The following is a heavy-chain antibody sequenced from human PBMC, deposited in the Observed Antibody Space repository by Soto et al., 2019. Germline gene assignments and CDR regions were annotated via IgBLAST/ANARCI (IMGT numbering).Heavy chain of an antibody. CDR1: GGSISSYY. Sequence: SETLSLTCTVSGGSISSYYWSWTRQPPGKGLEWIGYIYYSGSTNYNPSLKSRVTISVDTSKNRFSLKLSSVTAADTAVYYCARNGERHDAFDIWGQGTMVTVSS. V-gene: IGHV4-59*01. J-gene: IGHJ3*02. D-gene: IGHD1-26*01. CDR2: IYYSGST. CDR3: ARNGERHDAFDI.